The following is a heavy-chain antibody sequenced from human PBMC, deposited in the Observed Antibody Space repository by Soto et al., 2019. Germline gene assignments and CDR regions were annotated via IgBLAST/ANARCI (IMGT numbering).Heavy chain of an antibody. CDR3: ARESLEYRNDRDDYFDY. Sequence: GASLRLSCTASGFTFTYYAFSWVRQAPGKGLEWVSSISSSSSYIYYADSVQGRFTISRDNAKNSLYLQMNSLRAEDTAVYYCARESLEYRNDRDDYFDYGGQGTLVTVSS. CDR1: GFTFTYYA. J-gene: IGHJ4*02. V-gene: IGHV3-21*01. CDR2: ISSSSSYI. D-gene: IGHD1-1*01.